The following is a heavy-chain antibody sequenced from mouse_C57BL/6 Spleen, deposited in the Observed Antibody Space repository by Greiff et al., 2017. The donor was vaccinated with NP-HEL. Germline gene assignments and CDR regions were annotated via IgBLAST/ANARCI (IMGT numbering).Heavy chain of an antibody. CDR2: ISSGSSTI. D-gene: IGHD1-1*01. J-gene: IGHJ4*01. Sequence: EVQVVESGGGLVKPGGSLKLSCAASGFTFSDYGMHWVRQAPEKGLEWVAYISSGSSTIYYADTVKGRFTISRDNAKNTLFLQMNSLRSEDTAMYYCAITTVYAMDYWGQGTSVTVSS. CDR1: GFTFSDYG. V-gene: IGHV5-17*01. CDR3: AITTVYAMDY.